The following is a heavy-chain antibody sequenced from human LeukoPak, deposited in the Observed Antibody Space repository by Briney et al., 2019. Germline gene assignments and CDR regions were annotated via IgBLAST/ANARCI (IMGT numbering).Heavy chain of an antibody. CDR1: GYTFTGDY. D-gene: IGHD6-13*01. V-gene: IGHV1-2*02. CDR2: INPNSGGT. CDR3: AFGIVAAGSTDY. Sequence: ASVKVSCKASGYTFTGDYMHWVRQAPGQGLEWMGWINPNSGGTNYAQKFQGRVTMTRDTSISTAYMELSRLRSDDTAVYYCAFGIVAAGSTDYWGQGTLVTVSS. J-gene: IGHJ4*02.